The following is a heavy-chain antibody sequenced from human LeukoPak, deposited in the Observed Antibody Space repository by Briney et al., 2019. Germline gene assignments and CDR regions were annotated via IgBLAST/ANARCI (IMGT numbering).Heavy chain of an antibody. V-gene: IGHV3-21*05. D-gene: IGHD1-20*01. CDR1: GFTFSSYS. CDR3: ARSLTAHDY. CDR2: IGISGSSGDI. J-gene: IGHJ4*02. Sequence: GGSLRLSCAASGFTFSSYSMNWVRQAPGKGLEWVSHIGISGSSGDIYYADSVTGRFTISRDNAKNSLYLQMNSLSAEDTAVYYCARSLTAHDYWGQGTLVTVSS.